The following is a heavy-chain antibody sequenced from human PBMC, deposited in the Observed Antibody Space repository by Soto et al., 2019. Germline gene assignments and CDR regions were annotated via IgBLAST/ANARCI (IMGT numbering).Heavy chain of an antibody. V-gene: IGHV3-30*03. Sequence: GGSLRLSCAASGFTFSSYAMHWVRQAPGKGLEWVAVISFGGSTKYYADPVKGRFTISRDDSKNTLFLQMNSLRAEDTAAYYCARGGGGSYYYDLDVWGQGTTVTAP. CDR3: ARGGGGSYYYDLDV. CDR2: ISFGGSTK. D-gene: IGHD2-15*01. J-gene: IGHJ6*02. CDR1: GFTFSSYA.